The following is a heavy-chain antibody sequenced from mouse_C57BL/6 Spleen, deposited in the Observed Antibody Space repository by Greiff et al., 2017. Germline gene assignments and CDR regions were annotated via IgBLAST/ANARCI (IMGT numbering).Heavy chain of an antibody. V-gene: IGHV1-55*01. CDR1: GYTFTSYW. CDR2: IYPGSGST. Sequence: VQLQQPGAELVKPGASVKMSCKASGYTFTSYWITWVKQRPGQGLEWIGDIYPGSGSTNYNEKFKSKATLTVDTSSSTAYMQLSSLTSEDSAVYYCARDYYDYDGWFAYWGQGTLVTVSA. D-gene: IGHD2-4*01. J-gene: IGHJ3*01. CDR3: ARDYYDYDGWFAY.